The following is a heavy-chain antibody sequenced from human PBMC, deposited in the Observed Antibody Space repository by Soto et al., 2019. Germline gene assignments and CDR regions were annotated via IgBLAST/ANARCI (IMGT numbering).Heavy chain of an antibody. J-gene: IGHJ4*02. CDR2: ISDAGNKE. Sequence: QVHVVESGGGVVQPGGSLRLSCAAFGLTFYSFGLPWVRQVPGKGLGGVAVISDAGNKEYYLDSVKGRFTISRDNSKNTLYLQMNALRIEDTAIYYCAKDIHRGTYHLGVDYWGQGTLVTVSS. D-gene: IGHD2-2*01. CDR3: AKDIHRGTYHLGVDY. V-gene: IGHV3-30*18. CDR1: GLTFYSFG.